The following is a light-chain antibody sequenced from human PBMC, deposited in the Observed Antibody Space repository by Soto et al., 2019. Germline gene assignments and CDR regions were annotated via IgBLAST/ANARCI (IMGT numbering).Light chain of an antibody. CDR2: GSS. CDR1: QTISSVY. J-gene: IGKJ1*01. Sequence: EVVLTQSPGTLSLSPGHRATLSCRASQTISSVYLAWYQQRSGQTPRLLIYGSSSRASDIPDRFSGSGSGTDFTLTITRLEPEDVAVYYCQQYAWTPWTFGQGTKVELK. V-gene: IGKV3-20*01. CDR3: QQYAWTPWT.